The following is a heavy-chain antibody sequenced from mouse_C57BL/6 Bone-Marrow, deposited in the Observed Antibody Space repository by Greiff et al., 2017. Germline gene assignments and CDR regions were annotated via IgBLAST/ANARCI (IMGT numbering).Heavy chain of an antibody. Sequence: VQLKQPGAELVKPGASVKLSCKASGYTFTSYWMHWVKQRPGQGLEWIGMIHPNSGSTNYNEKFKSKATLTVDKSSSTAYMQLSSLTSEDSAVYYCARGDYYGSTDWYFDVWGTGTTVTVSS. J-gene: IGHJ1*03. CDR1: GYTFTSYW. CDR3: ARGDYYGSTDWYFDV. V-gene: IGHV1-64*01. D-gene: IGHD1-1*01. CDR2: IHPNSGST.